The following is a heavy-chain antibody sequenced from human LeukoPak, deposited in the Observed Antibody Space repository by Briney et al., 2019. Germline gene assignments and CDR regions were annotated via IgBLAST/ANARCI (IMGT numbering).Heavy chain of an antibody. CDR2: IYYTGST. Sequence: SETLSLTCTASGGSISSHYWSWIRQPPGKGLEWIGYIYYTGSTKYIPSLKSRVAMSVDTSRNQFSLKLSSVTAADTAVYYCARGRRDGYNPDAFDIWGQGTVVSVSS. CDR3: ARGRRDGYNPDAFDI. CDR1: GGSISSHY. D-gene: IGHD5-24*01. J-gene: IGHJ3*02. V-gene: IGHV4-59*11.